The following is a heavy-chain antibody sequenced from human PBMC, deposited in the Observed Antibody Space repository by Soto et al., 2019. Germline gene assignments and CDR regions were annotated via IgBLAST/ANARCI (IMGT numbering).Heavy chain of an antibody. CDR3: ARGGRGYSSAPRYYFDY. CDR1: GGSFSSNP. D-gene: IGHD5-18*01. J-gene: IGHJ4*02. Sequence: QVQLVQSGSEVKERGSSVKVSCKASGGSFSSNPISWVREAPGQGLEWMAGIIPIFATVHYAQKFQGRVTITADESTSTAYMELTSLRSEDTAVYFCARGGRGYSSAPRYYFDYWGQGTLVTVSS. CDR2: IIPIFATV. V-gene: IGHV1-69*01.